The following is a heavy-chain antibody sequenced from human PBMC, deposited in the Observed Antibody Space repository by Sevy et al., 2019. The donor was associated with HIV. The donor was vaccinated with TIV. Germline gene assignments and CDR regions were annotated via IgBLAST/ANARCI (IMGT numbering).Heavy chain of an antibody. CDR3: ARHVGRGYDFWSGYPYYYYYGMDV. CDR2: IKQDGSEK. D-gene: IGHD3-3*01. V-gene: IGHV3-7*01. CDR1: GFTFSSYW. Sequence: GSLRLSCAASGFTFSSYWMSWVRQAPGKGLEWVANIKQDGSEKYYVDSVKGRFNISRDKAKNSLYLQMNSLRAEDTAVYYCARHVGRGYDFWSGYPYYYYYGMDVWGQGTTVTVSS. J-gene: IGHJ6*02.